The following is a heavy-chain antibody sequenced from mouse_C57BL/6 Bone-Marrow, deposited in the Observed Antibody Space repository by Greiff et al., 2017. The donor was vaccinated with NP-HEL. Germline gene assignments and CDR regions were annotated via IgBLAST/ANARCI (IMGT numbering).Heavy chain of an antibody. CDR1: GYTFTSYG. J-gene: IGHJ4*01. CDR2: IYPRSGNT. D-gene: IGHD2-1*01. V-gene: IGHV1-81*01. CDR3: ARPLYYYYAMDY. Sequence: QVQLQQSGAELARPGASVKLSCKASGYTFTSYGISWVKQRTGQGLEWIGEIYPRSGNTYYNEKFKGKATLTADKSSSTAYMELRSLTSEDSAVYFCARPLYYYYAMDYWGQGTSVTVSS.